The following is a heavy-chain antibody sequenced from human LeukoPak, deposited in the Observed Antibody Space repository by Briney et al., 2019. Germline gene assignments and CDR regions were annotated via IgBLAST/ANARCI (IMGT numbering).Heavy chain of an antibody. CDR3: ASPYGSGNPGWFDP. CDR2: INPNSGGT. Sequence: ASVKVSCKASGYTFTGYYMHWVRQAPGQGLEWMGWINPNSGGTNYAQKFQGRVTMTRDTSISTAYMELSRLRSDDTAVYYCASPYGSGNPGWFDPWGQGTLVTVSS. J-gene: IGHJ5*02. CDR1: GYTFTGYY. V-gene: IGHV1-2*02. D-gene: IGHD3-10*01.